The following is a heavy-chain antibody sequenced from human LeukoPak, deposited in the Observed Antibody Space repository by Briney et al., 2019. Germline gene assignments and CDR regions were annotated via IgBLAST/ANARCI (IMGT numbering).Heavy chain of an antibody. V-gene: IGHV4-61*02. D-gene: IGHD3-22*01. Sequence: PSQTLSLTCTVSGGSISSGSYYWSWIRQPAGKGLEWIGRIYTSGSTNYNPSLKSRVTISVDTSKNQFSLKLSSVTAADTAVYYCARDYYDSSGYFPYYYYYMDVWGKGTTVTVSS. CDR2: IYTSGST. CDR3: ARDYYDSSGYFPYYYYYMDV. CDR1: GGSISSGSYY. J-gene: IGHJ6*03.